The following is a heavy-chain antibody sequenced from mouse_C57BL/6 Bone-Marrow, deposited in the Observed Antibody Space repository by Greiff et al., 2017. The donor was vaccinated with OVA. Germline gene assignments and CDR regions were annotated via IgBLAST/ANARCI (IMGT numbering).Heavy chain of an antibody. CDR2: IRSKSNNYAT. D-gene: IGHD1-1*01. CDR3: VRHVDYGSWWYFDV. V-gene: IGHV10-1*01. Sequence: EVMLVESGGGLVQPKGSLKLSCAASGFSFNTYAMNWVRQAPGKGLEWVARIRSKSNNYATYYADSVKDRFTISRDDSESMLYLQMNNLKTEDTAMYYCVRHVDYGSWWYFDVWGTGTTVTVSS. J-gene: IGHJ1*03. CDR1: GFSFNTYA.